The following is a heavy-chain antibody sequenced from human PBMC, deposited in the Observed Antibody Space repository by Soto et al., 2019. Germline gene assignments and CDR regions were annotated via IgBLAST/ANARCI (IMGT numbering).Heavy chain of an antibody. CDR3: ARNYDSSGYYLLYDY. J-gene: IGHJ4*02. V-gene: IGHV1-2*02. D-gene: IGHD3-22*01. Sequence: ASVKVSCKASGFTFTSSAMQWVRQARGQGLEWMGWINPNSGSTNYAQKFQERVTMTRDTSISTAYMELSRLRSDDTAVYYCARNYDSSGYYLLYDYWGQGTLVTVSS. CDR2: INPNSGST. CDR1: GFTFTSSA.